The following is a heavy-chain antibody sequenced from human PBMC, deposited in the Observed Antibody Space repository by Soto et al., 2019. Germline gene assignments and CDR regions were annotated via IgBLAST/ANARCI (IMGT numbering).Heavy chain of an antibody. CDR3: ARAVLRYFDWLLQRAIYFDY. D-gene: IGHD3-9*01. CDR1: GYTFTSYG. CDR2: ISAYNGNT. Sequence: GASVKVSCKASGYTFTSYGISWVRQAPGQGLEKMGWISAYNGNTNYAQKLQGRVTMTTDTSTSTAYMELRSLRSDDTAVYYCARAVLRYFDWLLQRAIYFDYWGQGTLVTVSS. J-gene: IGHJ4*02. V-gene: IGHV1-18*01.